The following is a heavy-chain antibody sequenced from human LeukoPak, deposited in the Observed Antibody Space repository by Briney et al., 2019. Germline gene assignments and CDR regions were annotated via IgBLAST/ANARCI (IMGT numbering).Heavy chain of an antibody. CDR1: GFTFSGSA. CDR3: TSSYSYGYIYYYYMDV. Sequence: GGSLRLSCAASGFTFSGSAMHWVRQASGKGVEWVGRIRSKANSYATAYAASVKGRFTISRDDSKNTAYLQMNSLKTEDTAVYYCTSSYSYGYIYYYYMDVWGKGTTVTVSS. J-gene: IGHJ6*03. CDR2: IRSKANSYAT. V-gene: IGHV3-73*01. D-gene: IGHD5-18*01.